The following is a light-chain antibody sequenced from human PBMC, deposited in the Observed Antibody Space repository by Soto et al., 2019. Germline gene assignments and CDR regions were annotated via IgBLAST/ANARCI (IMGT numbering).Light chain of an antibody. J-gene: IGKJ2*01. V-gene: IGKV1-5*01. CDR3: QQENNYSNYT. CDR1: QSISNW. CDR2: EAS. Sequence: DIQMTQSPSTLSASVGDRVTITCRVSQSISNWLAWYQQKPGKVPNLLIYEASSLASGVPSRFSSSGSGTDFAITISRLQPDDLATYYYQQENNYSNYTFGQGNTLDIK.